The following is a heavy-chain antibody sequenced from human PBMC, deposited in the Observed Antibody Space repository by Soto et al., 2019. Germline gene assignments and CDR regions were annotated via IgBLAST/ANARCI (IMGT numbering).Heavy chain of an antibody. V-gene: IGHV3-23*01. Sequence: GGSLRLSCAASGFSFSTYAMSWSRQAPGKGLEWVSGISGSGGTTYYADSVKGRFTISRDNSKNTLYLQVNSLRAEDTAVYYCAKDQAAAGTISRYFQHWGQGTLVTVSS. CDR3: AKDQAAAGTISRYFQH. J-gene: IGHJ1*01. D-gene: IGHD6-13*01. CDR2: ISGSGGTT. CDR1: GFSFSTYA.